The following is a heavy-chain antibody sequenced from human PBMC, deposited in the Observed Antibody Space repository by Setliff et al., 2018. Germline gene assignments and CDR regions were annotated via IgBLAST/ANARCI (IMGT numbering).Heavy chain of an antibody. CDR2: IYIGGSA. J-gene: IGHJ6*03. V-gene: IGHV4-4*07. CDR1: GGSISSYY. CDR3: AREQWLDPPGYYYMDV. Sequence: SETLSLTCTVSGGSISSYYWSWIRQPAGKGLEWIGHIYIGGSANYNPSLKSRVTMSIDTSKNQFSLKLNSVTAADMAVYYCAREQWLDPPGYYYMDVWAKGTTVPSP. D-gene: IGHD6-19*01.